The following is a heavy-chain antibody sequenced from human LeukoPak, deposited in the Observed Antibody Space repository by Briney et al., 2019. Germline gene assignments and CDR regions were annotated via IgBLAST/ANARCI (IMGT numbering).Heavy chain of an antibody. CDR2: ITWDSGST. CDR3: VKDRPFPYGMDV. CDR1: GFSFDDFA. D-gene: IGHD2-21*01. Sequence: GGSLRLSCAASGFSFDDFAMHWVRQAPGKGLEWVSFITWDSGSTYYADSVKGRFTISRDNSKDSLYLQMNSLRAEDTALYYCVKDRPFPYGMDVWGQGTAVTVSS. J-gene: IGHJ6*02. V-gene: IGHV3-43D*03.